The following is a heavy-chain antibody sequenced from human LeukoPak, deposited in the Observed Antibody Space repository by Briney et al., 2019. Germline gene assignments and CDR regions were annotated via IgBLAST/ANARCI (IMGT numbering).Heavy chain of an antibody. CDR1: GYSISSGYY. V-gene: IGHV4-38-2*02. J-gene: IGHJ4*02. CDR2: IYHSGST. D-gene: IGHD5-12*01. CDR3: ARSEWLRPYYFDY. Sequence: SETLSLTCTVSGYSISSGYYWGGTRRPPGKGRGGIGSIYHSGSTYYNPSLKSRVTISVDTSKNQFSLKLSSVTAAHTAVYYCARSEWLRPYYFDYWGQGTLVTVSS.